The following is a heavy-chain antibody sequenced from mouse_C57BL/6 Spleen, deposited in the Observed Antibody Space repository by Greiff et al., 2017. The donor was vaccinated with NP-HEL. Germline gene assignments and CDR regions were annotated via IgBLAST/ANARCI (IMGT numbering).Heavy chain of an antibody. CDR2: ISDGGSYT. V-gene: IGHV5-4*01. Sequence: EVMLVESGGGLVKPGGSLKLSCAASGFTFSSYAMSWVRQTPEKRLEWVATISDGGSYTYYPDNVKGRFTISRDNAKNNLYLQMSHLKSEDTAMYYCARDGNLSNFFLAYWGQGTLVTVSA. D-gene: IGHD2-5*01. CDR1: GFTFSSYA. J-gene: IGHJ3*01. CDR3: ARDGNLSNFFLAY.